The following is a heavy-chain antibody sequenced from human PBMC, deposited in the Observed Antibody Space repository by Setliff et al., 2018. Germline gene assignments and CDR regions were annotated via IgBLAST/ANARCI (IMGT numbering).Heavy chain of an antibody. CDR2: ISAYNGNT. V-gene: IGHV1-18*01. Sequence: ASVKVSCKASGYTFTSYGISWVRQAPGQGLEWMGWISAYNGNTNYAQKLQGRVTMTTDTSTSTAYMELRSLRSDDTAVYYRARDVITFGGVIVYFDYWGQGTLVTVSS. D-gene: IGHD3-16*02. J-gene: IGHJ4*02. CDR3: ARDVITFGGVIVYFDY. CDR1: GYTFTSYG.